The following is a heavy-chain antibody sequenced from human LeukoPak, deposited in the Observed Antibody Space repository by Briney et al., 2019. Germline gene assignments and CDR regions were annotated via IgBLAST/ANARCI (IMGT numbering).Heavy chain of an antibody. J-gene: IGHJ5*02. CDR3: AKAFSAYENWPPNWFDP. Sequence: PGRSLRLSCAISGFSFSSYGMHWVRQAPGKGLEWVSAIIGSGANTYYADSVRGRFTISRDNSKNTLYLQMNSLRAEDTAVYYCAKAFSAYENWPPNWFDPWGQGTLVTVSS. CDR2: IIGSGANT. D-gene: IGHD5-12*01. CDR1: GFSFSSYG. V-gene: IGHV3-23*01.